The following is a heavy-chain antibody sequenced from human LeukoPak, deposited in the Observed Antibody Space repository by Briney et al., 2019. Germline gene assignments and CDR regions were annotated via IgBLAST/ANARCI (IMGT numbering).Heavy chain of an antibody. V-gene: IGHV3-30*04. CDR1: GSTFSSYV. Sequence: AGRSLRLSCEASGSTFSSYVMHWVRQAPGKGLEWVALISYDGIKKSYADSVKGRFTISRDNAKNSLYLQMNSLRAEDTAVYYCARDTNVDTAMAFDYWGQGTLVTVSS. CDR3: ARDTNVDTAMAFDY. CDR2: ISYDGIKK. J-gene: IGHJ4*02. D-gene: IGHD5-18*01.